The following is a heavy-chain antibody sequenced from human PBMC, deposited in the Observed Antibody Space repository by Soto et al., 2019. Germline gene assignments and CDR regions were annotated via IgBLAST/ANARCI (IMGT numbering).Heavy chain of an antibody. V-gene: IGHV3-30*03. CDR2: ISFDGKNT. J-gene: IGHJ4*02. CDR1: GFPFSSYG. CDR3: ACGQYYFDY. Sequence: QVQLVESGGGVVQPGRSLRLSCVASGFPFSSYGMHWARQAPGKGLEWVALISFDGKNTYYTDSVKGRFTISRDNSKNTLYLQMSSLRAEDTAVSYCACGQYYFDYCGQGILVSVSS. D-gene: IGHD2-21*01.